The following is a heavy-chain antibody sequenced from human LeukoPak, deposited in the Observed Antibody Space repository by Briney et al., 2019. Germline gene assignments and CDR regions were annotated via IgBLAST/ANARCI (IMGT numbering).Heavy chain of an antibody. V-gene: IGHV4-38-2*02. Sequence: SEALSLTCTVSGYSISNGYYWGWIRQPPGKGLEWVGSIYHRGSTYYNPSLTSRVTISLDRSKKKFSLKLTSVTAADTAVYFCARGAEYYAIWRGYAGYSDYWGQGISVTVSS. D-gene: IGHD3-3*01. J-gene: IGHJ4*02. CDR3: ARGAEYYAIWRGYAGYSDY. CDR1: GYSISNGYY. CDR2: IYHRGST.